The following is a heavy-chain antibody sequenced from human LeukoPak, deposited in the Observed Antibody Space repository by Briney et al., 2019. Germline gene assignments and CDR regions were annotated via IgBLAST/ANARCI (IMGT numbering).Heavy chain of an antibody. V-gene: IGHV3-66*01. Sequence: GGSLRLSCAASGFTVSSNYMSWVRQAPGKGLEWDSVIYSGGSTYYADSVKGRFTISRDNSKNTLYLQMNSLRAEDTAVYYCARIFYGSSSGPYDYWGQGTLVTVSS. CDR1: GFTVSSNY. J-gene: IGHJ4*02. CDR2: IYSGGST. D-gene: IGHD3-10*01. CDR3: ARIFYGSSSGPYDY.